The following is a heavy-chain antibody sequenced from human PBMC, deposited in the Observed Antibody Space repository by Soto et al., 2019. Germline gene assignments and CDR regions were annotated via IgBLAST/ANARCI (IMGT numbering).Heavy chain of an antibody. D-gene: IGHD6-19*01. Sequence: ASVKVSCKASGYTFTGYYMPWVRQAPGQGLEWMGWINPNSGGTKYAQKFQGWVTMTRDTSISTAYMDLSRLTSDDTAVYYCATSRASIAVATETEYYFDYWGQGTLVTVSS. CDR2: INPNSGGT. CDR1: GYTFTGYY. J-gene: IGHJ4*02. V-gene: IGHV1-2*04. CDR3: ATSRASIAVATETEYYFDY.